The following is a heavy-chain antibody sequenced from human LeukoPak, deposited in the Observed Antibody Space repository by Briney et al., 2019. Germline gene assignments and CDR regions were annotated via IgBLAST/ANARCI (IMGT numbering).Heavy chain of an antibody. J-gene: IGHJ4*02. V-gene: IGHV3-7*01. CDR3: ARDNGATTVTTTLDFDY. CDR2: IKQDGSEK. D-gene: IGHD4-17*01. CDR1: GFTFSSYW. Sequence: GGSLRLSCAASGFTFSSYWMSWVRQAQGKGLEWVANIKQDGSEKYYVDSVKGRFTISRDNAKNSLYLQMNSLRAEDTAVYYCARDNGATTVTTTLDFDYWGQGTLVTVSS.